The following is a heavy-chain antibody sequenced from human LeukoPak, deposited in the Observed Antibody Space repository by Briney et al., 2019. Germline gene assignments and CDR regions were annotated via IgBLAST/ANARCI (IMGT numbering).Heavy chain of an antibody. CDR1: GFTFSSYW. Sequence: GGSLRLSCAASGFTFSSYWMSWVRQAPGKGLEWVANIKQDGREKYYVDSVKGRFTISRDNAKNSLYLQMNSLRAEDTAVYYCARGLRSVDTAMVTGDYWGQGTLVTVSS. V-gene: IGHV3-7*01. D-gene: IGHD5-18*01. CDR2: IKQDGREK. CDR3: ARGLRSVDTAMVTGDY. J-gene: IGHJ4*02.